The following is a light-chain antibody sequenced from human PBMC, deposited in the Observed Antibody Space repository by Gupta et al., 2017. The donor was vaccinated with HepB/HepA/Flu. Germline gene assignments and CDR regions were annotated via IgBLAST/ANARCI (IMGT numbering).Light chain of an antibody. CDR2: DDS. CDR1: NIATTV. V-gene: IGLV3-21*03. J-gene: IGLJ2*01. CDR3: QVWDIIHDHPI. Sequence: YVLTQPPSVSVAPGKTATITCGGDNIATTVVHWYQHKPGQAPLLVVLDDSDRPSGIPERFSGSNSANTATLTISGVEAGDEDDYYCQVWDIIHDHPIFGGGTKLTVL.